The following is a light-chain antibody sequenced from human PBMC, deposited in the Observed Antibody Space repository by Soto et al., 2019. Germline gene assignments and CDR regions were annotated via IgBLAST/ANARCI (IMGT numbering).Light chain of an antibody. J-gene: IGLJ2*01. CDR1: SGDIGGYDF. Sequence: QSVLTQPRSVSGSPGQSVTISCTGTSGDIGGYDFVSWYQQHPGKVPKLMIYDVDKRPSGVPDRFSGSKSGSTASLTISGLQAEDEADYYCCSYAGSYTLFGGGTQLTVL. V-gene: IGLV2-11*01. CDR2: DVD. CDR3: CSYAGSYTL.